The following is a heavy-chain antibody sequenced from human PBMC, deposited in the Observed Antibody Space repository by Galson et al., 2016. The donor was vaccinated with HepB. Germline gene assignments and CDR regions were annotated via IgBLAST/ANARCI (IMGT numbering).Heavy chain of an antibody. CDR3: ARGSGAYYIRSDY. Sequence: SVKVSCKASGYTFITYYMHWVRQAPGQGPEWMGIINPSGGDATYAQRFQGRLTLTRDSSTSTFYMELSSLSFEDTAVYYCARGSGAYYIRSDYWGQGTLVTVSS. D-gene: IGHD1-26*01. V-gene: IGHV1-46*01. CDR2: INPSGGDA. J-gene: IGHJ4*02. CDR1: GYTFITYY.